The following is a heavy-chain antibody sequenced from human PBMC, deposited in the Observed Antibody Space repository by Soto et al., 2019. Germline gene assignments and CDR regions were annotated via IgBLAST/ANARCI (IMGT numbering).Heavy chain of an antibody. Sequence: ASVKVSCKASGYTFTSYAMHWVRQAPGQRLEWMGWINAGNGNTKYSQKFQGRVTITRDTSASTAYMELSSLRSEDTAVYYCARRPGQLERLNYYYMDGRGKRTTVTVSS. CDR3: ARRPGQLERLNYYYMDG. D-gene: IGHD1-1*01. CDR2: INAGNGNT. V-gene: IGHV1-3*01. CDR1: GYTFTSYA. J-gene: IGHJ6*03.